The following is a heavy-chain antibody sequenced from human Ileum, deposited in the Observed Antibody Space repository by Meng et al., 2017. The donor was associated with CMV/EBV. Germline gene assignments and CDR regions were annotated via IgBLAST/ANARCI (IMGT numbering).Heavy chain of an antibody. V-gene: IGHV3-23*01. J-gene: IGHJ5*02. Sequence: SCEASGFRLSDYEMTWVRQAPGKGLECVSSISSGGGGTYTADSVRGRFTISRDNSRNTLYLQMNSLTVEDTAVYFCAKALSVWTPFDAWGQGTPVTVSS. CDR1: GFRLSDYE. D-gene: IGHD5/OR15-5a*01. CDR3: AKALSVWTPFDA. CDR2: ISSGGGGT.